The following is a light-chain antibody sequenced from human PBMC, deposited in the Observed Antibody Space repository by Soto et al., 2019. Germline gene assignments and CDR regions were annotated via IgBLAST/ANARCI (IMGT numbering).Light chain of an antibody. CDR1: SSDVGGYNY. V-gene: IGLV2-14*01. CDR3: CSYAGDYMFV. CDR2: EVN. J-gene: IGLJ1*01. Sequence: QSALTQPASVSGSPGQSITISCTGTSSDVGGYNYVSWYQQHPGKAPKLMIYEVNNRPSGVSDRFSGSKSDNTASLTISGLQAEDEGDYYCCSYAGDYMFVFGTGTKVTVL.